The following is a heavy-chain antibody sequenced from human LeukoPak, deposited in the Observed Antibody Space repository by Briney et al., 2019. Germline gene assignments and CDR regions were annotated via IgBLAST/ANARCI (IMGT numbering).Heavy chain of an antibody. CDR2: ISYDGSNK. Sequence: GGSLRLSCAASGFTFSSYAMHWVRQAPGKGLEWVAVISYDGSNKYYADSVKGRFTISRDNSKNTLYLQMNSLRAEDTAVYYCATSSSWNDGQYYFDYWGQGTLVTVSS. V-gene: IGHV3-30-3*01. CDR1: GFTFSSYA. D-gene: IGHD6-13*01. CDR3: ATSSSWNDGQYYFDY. J-gene: IGHJ4*02.